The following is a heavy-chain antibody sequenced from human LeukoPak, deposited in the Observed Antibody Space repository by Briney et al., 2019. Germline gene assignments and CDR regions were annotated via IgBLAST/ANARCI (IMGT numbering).Heavy chain of an antibody. D-gene: IGHD6-19*01. CDR2: ISGSGDNT. J-gene: IGHJ4*02. Sequence: PGGSLRLSCAASGFTFSTYGMSWVRQAPGKGLEWVSGISGSGDNTHYADSVKGRSTISRDNSKNTLYLQMNSLRAEDTAVYYCAKVGIEQWLSQGQFFDYWGQGTLVTVSS. CDR3: AKVGIEQWLSQGQFFDY. V-gene: IGHV3-23*01. CDR1: GFTFSTYG.